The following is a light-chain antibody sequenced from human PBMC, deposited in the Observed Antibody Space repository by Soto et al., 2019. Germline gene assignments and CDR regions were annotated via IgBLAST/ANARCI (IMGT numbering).Light chain of an antibody. J-gene: IGLJ1*01. Sequence: QSVLTQPASVSGSPGQTITISCTGTSSDVGRYNTVSWYQHHPGKAPKLIIYEVTHRPAGISDRFSASKSGNTASLTISGLQAEDEADYYCNSLRVNHVYVFGSGTKVTVL. CDR1: SSDVGRYNT. CDR2: EVT. V-gene: IGLV2-14*01. CDR3: NSLRVNHVYV.